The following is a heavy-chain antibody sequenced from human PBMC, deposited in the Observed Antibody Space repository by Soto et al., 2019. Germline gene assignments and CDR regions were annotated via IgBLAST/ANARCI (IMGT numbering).Heavy chain of an antibody. J-gene: IGHJ6*01. D-gene: IGHD2-15*01. CDR3: AHKGGRGAGMDV. CDR1: GFSVSTSGVG. CDR2: IYWDDDK. V-gene: IGHV2-5*02. Sequence: QITLKESGPTLVKPTQTLTLTCTFSGFSVSTSGVGVAWIRQPPGKALEWLALIYWDDDKRYSPFLQSRVTLTKDTSKTQVALTMTNMDPVDTATYFCAHKGGRGAGMDVWGQGTTVTVSS.